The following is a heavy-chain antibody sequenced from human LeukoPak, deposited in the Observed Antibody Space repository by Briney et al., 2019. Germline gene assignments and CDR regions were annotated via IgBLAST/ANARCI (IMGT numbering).Heavy chain of an antibody. J-gene: IGHJ4*02. CDR1: GFTFSSYA. D-gene: IGHD6-19*01. CDR2: ISGSGGST. V-gene: IGHV3-23*01. Sequence: GGSLRLSCAASGFTFSSYAMSWVRQAPGKGLEWVSAISGSGGSTYYADSVKGRFTISRDNSKNTLYLQMNSLRAEDTAVYYCAKRAVAGTAPGYYFDYWGQGTLVTVSS. CDR3: AKRAVAGTAPGYYFDY.